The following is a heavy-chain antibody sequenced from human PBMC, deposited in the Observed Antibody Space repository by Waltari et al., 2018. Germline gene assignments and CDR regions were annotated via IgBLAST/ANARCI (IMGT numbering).Heavy chain of an antibody. V-gene: IGHV3-30*02. CDR1: GFTFSNFG. CDR2: IWFDGSDK. J-gene: IGHJ4*02. D-gene: IGHD2-2*02. CDR3: AKDAFGNTYLDF. Sequence: QVNLVESGGGVVQPGGSLRLSCAPYGFTFSNFGMHWVRQAPGKGLEWVALIWFDGSDKFYADSVRGRFTISRDNSARTLYLDMDSLRLDDTAMYYCAKDAFGNTYLDFWGQGTLVTVSS.